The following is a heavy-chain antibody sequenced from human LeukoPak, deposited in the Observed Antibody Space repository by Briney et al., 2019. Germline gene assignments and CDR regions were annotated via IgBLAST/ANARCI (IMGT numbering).Heavy chain of an antibody. J-gene: IGHJ3*02. CDR2: IYYSGST. V-gene: IGHV4-59*12. CDR1: GGSISSYY. D-gene: IGHD2-2*01. Sequence: SETLSLTCTVSGGSISSYYWSWIRQPPGKGLEWIGYIYYSGSTNYNPSLKSRVTISVDRSKNQFSLKLSSVTAADTAVYYCARAIGYCSSTSCYVDAFDIWGQGTMVTVSS. CDR3: ARAIGYCSSTSCYVDAFDI.